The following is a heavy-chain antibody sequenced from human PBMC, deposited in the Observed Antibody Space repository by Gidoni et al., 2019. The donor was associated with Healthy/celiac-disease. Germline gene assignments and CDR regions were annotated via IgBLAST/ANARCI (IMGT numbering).Heavy chain of an antibody. CDR3: ARDEGRSSSWLSY. CDR1: GFTFSRDA. D-gene: IGHD6-13*01. Sequence: QVQLVESGGGWVQPGRSRRLSCAASGFTFSRDAMHWVRQAPGKGLAWVAVISYDGSNKYSADSVMGRFTISRDNSKNTLYLQMNSLRAEDTAVHYCARDEGRSSSWLSYWGQGTLVTVSS. CDR2: ISYDGSNK. J-gene: IGHJ4*02. V-gene: IGHV3-30-3*01.